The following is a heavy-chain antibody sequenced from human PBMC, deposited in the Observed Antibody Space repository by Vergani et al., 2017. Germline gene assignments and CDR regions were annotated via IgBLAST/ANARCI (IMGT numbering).Heavy chain of an antibody. V-gene: IGHV1-69*04. J-gene: IGHJ6*03. CDR2: IIPILGIA. CDR1: GGTFSSYA. Sequence: QVQLVQSGAEVKKPGSSVKVSCKASGGTFSSYAISWVRQAPGQGLEWMGRIIPILGIANYAQKFQGRVTITADKSTSTAYMELSSLRSADTAVYYCARIPSSIAARRYYYYYMDVWGKGTTVTVSS. CDR3: ARIPSSIAARRYYYYYMDV. D-gene: IGHD6-6*01.